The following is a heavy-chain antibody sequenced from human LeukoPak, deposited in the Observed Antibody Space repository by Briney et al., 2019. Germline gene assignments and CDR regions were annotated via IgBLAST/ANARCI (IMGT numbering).Heavy chain of an antibody. D-gene: IGHD3-10*02. V-gene: IGHV3-30*03. CDR1: GFTFSTYG. CDR3: ARGTMFPYYFDY. CDR2: ISYDVSTK. J-gene: IGHJ4*02. Sequence: ETGGSLRLSCTASGFTFSTYGMHWVRQAPGKGLEWVTLISYDVSTKYYSDSVRGRVTLSRDNSKNTLYLQMNSLRAEDTAVYYCARGTMFPYYFDYWGQGTLVTVSS.